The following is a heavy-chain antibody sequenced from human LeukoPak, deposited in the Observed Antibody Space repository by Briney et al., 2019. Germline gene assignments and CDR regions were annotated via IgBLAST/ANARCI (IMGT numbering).Heavy chain of an antibody. CDR2: ISWNSGSI. V-gene: IGHV3-9*01. J-gene: IGHJ4*02. CDR3: ARQQLGHYFDY. CDR1: GFTFDDYA. D-gene: IGHD6-13*01. Sequence: GRSPRLSCAASGFTFDDYAMRWVRHAPGKGLEWVSGISWNSGSIGYADSVKGRFTISRGNAKNSLYLQMNSLRAEDTALYYCARQQLGHYFDYWGQGTLVTVSS.